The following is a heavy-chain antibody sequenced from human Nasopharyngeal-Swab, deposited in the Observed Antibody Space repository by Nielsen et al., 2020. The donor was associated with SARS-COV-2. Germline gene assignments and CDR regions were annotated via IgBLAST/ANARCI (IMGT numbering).Heavy chain of an antibody. CDR3: ARDHMTTVGHYYYYGMDV. D-gene: IGHD4-23*01. J-gene: IGHJ6*02. Sequence: SETLSLTCTVSGGSISSGSYYWSWIRQPAGKGLEWIGRIYTSGSTNYNPSPKSRVTMSVDTSKNQFSLKLSSVTAADTAVYYCARDHMTTVGHYYYYGMDVWGQGTTVTVSS. V-gene: IGHV4-61*02. CDR2: IYTSGST. CDR1: GGSISSGSYY.